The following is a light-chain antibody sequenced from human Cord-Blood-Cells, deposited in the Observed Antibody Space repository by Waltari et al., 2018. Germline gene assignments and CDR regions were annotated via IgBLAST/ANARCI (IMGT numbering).Light chain of an antibody. CDR3: NSRDSSGTVV. Sequence: SSELTQDPAVFVALGQTVRITCQGDSIRSYYASWYQQKPGQAPVLVIYGKNNRPSGIPDRFSGSSSGNTASLTITGAQAEDEADYYCNSRDSSGTVVFGGGTKLTVL. J-gene: IGLJ2*01. CDR1: SIRSYY. CDR2: GKN. V-gene: IGLV3-19*01.